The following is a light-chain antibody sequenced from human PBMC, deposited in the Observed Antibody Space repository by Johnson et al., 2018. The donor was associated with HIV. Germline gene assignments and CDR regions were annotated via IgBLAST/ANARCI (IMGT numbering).Light chain of an antibody. Sequence: QPVLTQPPSVSAAPGQRVTISCSGSSSNIGSNYVSWYQQLPGTAPKLLIYDNNKRPSGIPGRFSGSKSGPSATLGITGLQTGDEADYYCGTWDSSLTSYVFGAGTKVTVL. V-gene: IGLV1-51*01. CDR1: SSNIGSNY. CDR3: GTWDSSLTSYV. J-gene: IGLJ1*01. CDR2: DNN.